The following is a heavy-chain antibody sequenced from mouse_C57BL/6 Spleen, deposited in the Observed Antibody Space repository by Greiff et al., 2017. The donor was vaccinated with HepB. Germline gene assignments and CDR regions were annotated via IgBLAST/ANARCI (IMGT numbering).Heavy chain of an antibody. D-gene: IGHD2-10*02. J-gene: IGHJ3*01. V-gene: IGHV1-69*01. CDR2: IDPSDSYT. Sequence: VQLQQPGAELVKPGASVKMSCKASGYTFTSYWITWVKQRPGQGLEWIGEIDPSDSYTNYNQKFKGKSTLTVDKSSSTAYMQLSSLTSEDSAVYYCARPSFGAWFAYWGQGTLVTVSA. CDR3: ARPSFGAWFAY. CDR1: GYTFTSYW.